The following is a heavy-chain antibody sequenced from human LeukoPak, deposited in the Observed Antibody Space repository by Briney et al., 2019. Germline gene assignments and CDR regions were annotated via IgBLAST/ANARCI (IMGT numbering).Heavy chain of an antibody. CDR3: AKGHYGSGSSFFDY. Sequence: GGSLRLSCAASGFTFSSYSMNWVRQAPGKGLEWVSYISSSSSTIYYADSVKGRFTISRDNAKNSLYLQMNSLRAEDTAVYYCAKGHYGSGSSFFDYWGQGTLVTVSS. D-gene: IGHD3-10*01. J-gene: IGHJ4*02. V-gene: IGHV3-48*01. CDR2: ISSSSSTI. CDR1: GFTFSSYS.